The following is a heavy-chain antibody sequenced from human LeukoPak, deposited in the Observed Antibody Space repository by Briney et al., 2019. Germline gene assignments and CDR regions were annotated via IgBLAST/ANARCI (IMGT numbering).Heavy chain of an antibody. J-gene: IGHJ6*03. CDR2: IYSGGST. CDR3: ARDRRYDFWSGYRYYYYYMDV. CDR1: GFTVSSNY. V-gene: IGHV3-53*01. Sequence: GGSLRLSCAASGFTVSSNYMSWVRQAPGKGLEWVSVIYSGGSTYYADSVKGRFTISRDNSKNTLYLQMNSLRAEDTAVYYCARDRRYDFWSGYRYYYYYMDVWGKGTTVTVSS. D-gene: IGHD3-3*01.